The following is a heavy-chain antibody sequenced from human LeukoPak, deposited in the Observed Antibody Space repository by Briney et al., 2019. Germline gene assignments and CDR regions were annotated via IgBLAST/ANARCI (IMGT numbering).Heavy chain of an antibody. Sequence: SETLSLTCTVSGGSISSSSYYWGWIRQPPGKGLEWIGSIYSSGSTYYNSSLKSRVTISVDTSKNQFSLKLSSVTAADTAVYYCARSKILRYFDWLLLDHWGQGILVTVSS. CDR1: GGSISSSSYY. V-gene: IGHV4-39*01. J-gene: IGHJ4*02. CDR3: ARSKILRYFDWLLLDH. D-gene: IGHD3-9*01. CDR2: IYSSGST.